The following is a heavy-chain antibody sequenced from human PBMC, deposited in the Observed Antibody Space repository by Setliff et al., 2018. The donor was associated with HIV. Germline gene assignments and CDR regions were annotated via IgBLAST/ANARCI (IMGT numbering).Heavy chain of an antibody. V-gene: IGHV4-39*01. Sequence: LSLPCTVSGGSISTSRYYWGWIRQPPGKGLEWIGSINYRGNTYYNPSLKSRAAISVDTSKNQISLKLSSVTAADTAVYYCASLDGSESPYIYYYYMDVWGKGTAVTVSS. CDR3: ASLDGSESPYIYYYYMDV. D-gene: IGHD3-10*01. CDR1: GGSISTSRYY. J-gene: IGHJ6*03. CDR2: INYRGNT.